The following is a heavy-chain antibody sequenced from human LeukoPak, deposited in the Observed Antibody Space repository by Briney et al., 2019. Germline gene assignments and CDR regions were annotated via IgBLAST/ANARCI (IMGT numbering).Heavy chain of an antibody. CDR3: ERGVVIPFVYFDY. Sequence: ASVKLSCKSSVYTFTVYYMHWVRHAPGQGHGWMGWINPNSGGTNYSQTFQGRVTMTRDTYISTAYMEVSRLRSDDTAVYYCERGVVIPFVYFDYWGQGTLVTVSS. V-gene: IGHV1-2*02. CDR1: VYTFTVYY. CDR2: INPNSGGT. J-gene: IGHJ4*02. D-gene: IGHD3-22*01.